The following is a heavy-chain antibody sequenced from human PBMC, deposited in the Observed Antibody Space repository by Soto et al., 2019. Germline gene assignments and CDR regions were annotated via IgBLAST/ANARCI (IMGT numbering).Heavy chain of an antibody. J-gene: IGHJ4*02. V-gene: IGHV3-30-3*01. Sequence: GGSLRLSCAASGFTFSSYAMHWVRQAPGKGLEWVAVISYDGSNKYYADSVKGRFTISRDNSKNTLYLQMNSLRAEDTAVYYCARVVRHYDFWSGYFDYWGQGTLVTVSS. CDR3: ARVVRHYDFWSGYFDY. CDR2: ISYDGSNK. D-gene: IGHD3-3*01. CDR1: GFTFSSYA.